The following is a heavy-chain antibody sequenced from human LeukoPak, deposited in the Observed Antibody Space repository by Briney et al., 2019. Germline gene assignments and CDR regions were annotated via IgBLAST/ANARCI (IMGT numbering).Heavy chain of an antibody. CDR1: GFTFSSYG. D-gene: IGHD4-17*01. V-gene: IGHV3-30*18. J-gene: IGHJ6*02. CDR3: AKDFPRTVTTLNYYYYGMDV. Sequence: PGRSLRLSCAASGFTFSSYGMHWVRQAPGKGLEWVAVIWYGGSNKYYADSVKGRFTISRDNSKNTLYLQMNSLRAEDTAVYYCAKDFPRTVTTLNYYYYGMDVWGQGTTVTVSS. CDR2: IWYGGSNK.